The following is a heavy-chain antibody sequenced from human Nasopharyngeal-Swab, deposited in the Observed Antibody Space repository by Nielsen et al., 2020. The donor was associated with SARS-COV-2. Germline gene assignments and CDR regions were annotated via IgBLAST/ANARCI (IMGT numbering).Heavy chain of an antibody. CDR3: AREGLRGFERRDAFDI. J-gene: IGHJ3*02. CDR1: GFTFSSYA. Sequence: GESLKISCAASGFTFSSYAMSWVRQAPGKGLEWVSAISGSGGSTYYADSVKGRFTISRDNSKNTLYLQMNSLRAEDTAVYYCAREGLRGFERRDAFDIWGQGTMVTVSS. D-gene: IGHD3-10*01. CDR2: ISGSGGST. V-gene: IGHV3-23*01.